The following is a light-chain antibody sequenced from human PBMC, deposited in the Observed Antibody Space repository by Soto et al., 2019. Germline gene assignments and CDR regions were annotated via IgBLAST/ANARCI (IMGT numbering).Light chain of an antibody. J-gene: IGLJ1*01. Sequence: QSVLTQPASVCGAPGQRVTISCTGSSSNIGAGYDVHWYQQLPGTAPKLLIYGNSNRPSGVPDRFSGSKSGTSASLAITGLQAEDEADYYCQSYDSSLSVVFGTGTKVTVL. CDR2: GNS. CDR3: QSYDSSLSVV. CDR1: SSNIGAGYD. V-gene: IGLV1-40*01.